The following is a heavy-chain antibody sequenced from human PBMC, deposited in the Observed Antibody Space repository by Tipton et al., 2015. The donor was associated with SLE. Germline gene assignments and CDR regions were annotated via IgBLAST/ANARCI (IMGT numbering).Heavy chain of an antibody. V-gene: IGHV3-30-3*01. CDR3: AREEVDGTYFDY. CDR2: ISYDGSIK. D-gene: IGHD1-1*01. J-gene: IGHJ4*02. CDR1: GFTFSTYA. Sequence: SLRLSCAASGFTFSTYAIHWVRQAPGKGLEWLSLISYDGSIKNYADSVEGRFTISRDNSKNTLFLQMNSLRAEDTALYYCAREEVDGTYFDYWGQGTLVTVSS.